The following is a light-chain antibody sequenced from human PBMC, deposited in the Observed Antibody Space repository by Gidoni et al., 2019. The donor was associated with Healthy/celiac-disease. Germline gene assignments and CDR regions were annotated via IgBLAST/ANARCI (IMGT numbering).Light chain of an antibody. CDR2: GAS. Sequence: EIVLTQSPGTLSLPPGERATLSCRASQSVRSSYLAWYQQKPGQAPRLLIYGASSRATGIPDRFSGSGSGTDFTLTISRLEPGDFAVYYCQQYGSSPITFGPGTKVDIK. V-gene: IGKV3-20*01. CDR1: QSVRSSY. J-gene: IGKJ3*01. CDR3: QQYGSSPIT.